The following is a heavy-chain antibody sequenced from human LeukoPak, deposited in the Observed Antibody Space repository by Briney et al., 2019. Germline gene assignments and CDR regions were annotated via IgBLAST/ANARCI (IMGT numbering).Heavy chain of an antibody. J-gene: IGHJ3*02. V-gene: IGHV1-69*04. CDR1: GGTFSSYA. CDR3: ARSELGAFDI. D-gene: IGHD3-10*01. Sequence: SVKVSCKASGGTFSSYAISWVRQAPGQGLEWMGRIIPILGIANYAQKFQGRVTITADKSTSTAYMERSSLRSEDTAVYYCARSELGAFDIWGQGTMVTVSS. CDR2: IIPILGIA.